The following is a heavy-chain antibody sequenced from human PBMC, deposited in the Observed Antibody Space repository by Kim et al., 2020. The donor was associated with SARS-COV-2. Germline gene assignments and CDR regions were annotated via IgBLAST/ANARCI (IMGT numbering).Heavy chain of an antibody. J-gene: IGHJ4*02. D-gene: IGHD3-3*01. CDR3: ATSVTIFGVVFTSY. V-gene: IGHV3-11*01. CDR1: GFTLSDFY. Sequence: GGSLRLSCAASGFTLSDFYMTWIRQAPGKGLEWVSYISGDGSTIYYADSVKGRFTISRDNAKNSLYLQMNSLRAEDTAVYYCATSVTIFGVVFTSYWGQGTLVTVSS. CDR2: ISGDGSTI.